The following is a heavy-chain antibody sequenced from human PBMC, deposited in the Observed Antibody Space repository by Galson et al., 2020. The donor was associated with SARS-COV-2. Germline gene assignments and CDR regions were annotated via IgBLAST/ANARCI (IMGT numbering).Heavy chain of an antibody. CDR1: GFSFSTYA. D-gene: IGHD6-13*01. CDR2: IWSDGINK. Sequence: GGSLRLSCAASGFSFSTYAIHWVRQAPGKGLEWVAVIWSDGINKYYLDSVKGRFTISRDNSKNTVYLQMNSLRVDDTALYFFVSSIIAAGTIAQWGQGTLVTVSS. J-gene: IGHJ4*02. V-gene: IGHV3-33*01. CDR3: VSSIIAAGTIAQ.